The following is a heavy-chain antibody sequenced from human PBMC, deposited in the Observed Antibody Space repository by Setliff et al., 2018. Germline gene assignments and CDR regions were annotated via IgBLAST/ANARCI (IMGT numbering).Heavy chain of an antibody. CDR3: ARLAVPYYFDY. Sequence: ETLSLTCTVSGGSISTRNYFWSWIRQPPGKGLEWIGYIHYTGGAAYYSPSLQSRGTISIDTSKNQFSLKLSSVTAADTAVYYCARLAVPYYFDYWGQGTLVTVPQ. CDR1: GGSISTRNYF. D-gene: IGHD4-17*01. J-gene: IGHJ4*02. CDR2: IHYTGGA. V-gene: IGHV4-39*01.